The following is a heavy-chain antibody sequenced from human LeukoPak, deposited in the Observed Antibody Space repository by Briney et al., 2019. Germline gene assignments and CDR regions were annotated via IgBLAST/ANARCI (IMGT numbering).Heavy chain of an antibody. CDR2: IYHSGST. V-gene: IGHV4-4*02. D-gene: IGHD3-10*01. J-gene: IGHJ4*02. Sequence: SGTLSLTCAVSGGSISSSNWWSWVRQPPGKGLEWSGEIYHSGSTNYNPSLKSRVTISVDKSKNQFSLKLSSVTAADTAVYYCARIATGGSGSYYKGEDYWGQGTLVTVSS. CDR3: ARIATGGSGSYYKGEDY. CDR1: GGSISSSNW.